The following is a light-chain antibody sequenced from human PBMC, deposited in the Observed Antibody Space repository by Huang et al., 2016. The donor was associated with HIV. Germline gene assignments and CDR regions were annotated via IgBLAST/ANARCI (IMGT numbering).Light chain of an antibody. CDR1: QSVLYSSNNKNY. CDR3: QQYYSTPYT. V-gene: IGKV4-1*01. CDR2: WAS. J-gene: IGKJ2*01. Sequence: LAVSLGERATINCKSSQSVLYSSNNKNYLAWYQQKPGQPPKLLIYWASTQESGVPDRFSGSGSGTDFTLTISSLQAEDVAVYYCQQYYSTPYTFGQGTKLEIK.